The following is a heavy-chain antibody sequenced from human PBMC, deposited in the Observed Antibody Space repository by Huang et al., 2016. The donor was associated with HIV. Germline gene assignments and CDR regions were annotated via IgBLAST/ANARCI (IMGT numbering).Heavy chain of an antibody. Sequence: EVQLVESGGGLVQPGGSLSLSCAASGLSISSYWLPWVRRAPGKGLCWVSGINMEGGSTSYADSVKGRFTIARDNAKNTLYLQMNSLRAEDTAVYYCARDPRIQSWLNFFDYWGQGTLVSVSS. D-gene: IGHD3-22*01. J-gene: IGHJ4*02. CDR3: ARDPRIQSWLNFFDY. V-gene: IGHV3-74*01. CDR2: INMEGGST. CDR1: GLSISSYW.